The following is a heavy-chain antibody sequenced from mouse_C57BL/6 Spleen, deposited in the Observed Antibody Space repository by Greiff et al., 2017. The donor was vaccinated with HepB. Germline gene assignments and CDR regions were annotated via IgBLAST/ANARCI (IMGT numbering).Heavy chain of an antibody. V-gene: IGHV5-16*01. Sequence: EVMLVESEGGLVQPGSSMKLSCTASGFTFSDYYMAWVRQVPEKGLEWVANINYDGSSTYYLDSLKSRFIISRDNANNILYLQMSSLKSEDTATYYCARLGLDWYFDVWGTGTTVTVSS. D-gene: IGHD4-1*01. J-gene: IGHJ1*03. CDR1: GFTFSDYY. CDR2: INYDGSST. CDR3: ARLGLDWYFDV.